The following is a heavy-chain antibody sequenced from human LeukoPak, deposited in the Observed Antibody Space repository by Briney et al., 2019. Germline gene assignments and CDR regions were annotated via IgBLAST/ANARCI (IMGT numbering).Heavy chain of an antibody. J-gene: IGHJ6*02. CDR1: GYTFTGYY. Sequence: ASLKVSCKASGYTFTGYYMHWVRQPPGQGLEWMGWINPNSVRTIYAKTFQGSVTMTRDTSTSTAYMELRSLRSDDTAVYYCARDGFVGVVSDAYYYVMDVWGQGTTVTVSS. V-gene: IGHV1-2*02. D-gene: IGHD3-3*01. CDR3: ARDGFVGVVSDAYYYVMDV. CDR2: INPNSVRT.